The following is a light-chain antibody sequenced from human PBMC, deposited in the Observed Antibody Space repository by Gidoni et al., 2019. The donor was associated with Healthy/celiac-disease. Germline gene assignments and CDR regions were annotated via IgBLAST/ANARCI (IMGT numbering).Light chain of an antibody. CDR1: QSISSY. Sequence: DIQMTQSPSSLSASVGDRVTITCRASQSISSYLNLYQQKPGKAPKLLIYAASSLQSGVPSRFSGSGSGTDFTLTISSLQPEDVATYYCQQSYSTLWTFGQGTKVEIK. J-gene: IGKJ1*01. CDR3: QQSYSTLWT. CDR2: AAS. V-gene: IGKV1-39*01.